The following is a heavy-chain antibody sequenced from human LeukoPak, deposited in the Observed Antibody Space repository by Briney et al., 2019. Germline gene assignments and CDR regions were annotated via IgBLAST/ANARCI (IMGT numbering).Heavy chain of an antibody. CDR2: IYYSGST. Sequence: SETLSLTCTVPGGSISSYYWSWIRQPPGKGLEWIGYIYYSGSTNYNPSLKSRVTISVDTSKNQFSLKLSSVTAADTAVYYCARGNYDFWSGPMGNWFDPWGQGTLVTVSS. V-gene: IGHV4-59*01. J-gene: IGHJ5*02. CDR1: GGSISSYY. CDR3: ARGNYDFWSGPMGNWFDP. D-gene: IGHD3-3*01.